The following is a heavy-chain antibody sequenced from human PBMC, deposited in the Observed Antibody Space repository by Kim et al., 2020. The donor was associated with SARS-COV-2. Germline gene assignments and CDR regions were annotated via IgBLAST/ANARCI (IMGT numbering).Heavy chain of an antibody. CDR2: IWYDGSNK. Sequence: GGSLRLSCAASGFTFSSYGMHWVRQAPGKGLEWVAVIWYDGSNKYYADSVKGRFTISRDNSKNTLYLQMNSLRAEDTAVYYCARDQYSSGPIDYWGQGTLVTVSS. CDR1: GFTFSSYG. CDR3: ARDQYSSGPIDY. J-gene: IGHJ4*02. D-gene: IGHD6-19*01. V-gene: IGHV3-33*01.